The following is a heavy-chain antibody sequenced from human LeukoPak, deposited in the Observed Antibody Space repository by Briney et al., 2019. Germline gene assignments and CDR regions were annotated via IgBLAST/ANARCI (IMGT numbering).Heavy chain of an antibody. Sequence: GEPLKISCKGSGYSFTSYWIGWVRQMPGKGLEWMGIIYPGDSDTRYSPSFQGQVTISADKSISTAYLQWSSLQASDTAMYYCARLKKPDGSGSYSQYWGQGTLVTVSS. D-gene: IGHD3-10*01. CDR1: GYSFTSYW. CDR2: IYPGDSDT. V-gene: IGHV5-51*01. CDR3: ARLKKPDGSGSYSQY. J-gene: IGHJ4*02.